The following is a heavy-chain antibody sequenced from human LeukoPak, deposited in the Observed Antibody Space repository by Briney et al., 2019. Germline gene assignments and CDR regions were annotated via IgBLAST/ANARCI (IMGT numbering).Heavy chain of an antibody. CDR1: GGTFSSYA. CDR3: ARGGAITMVRGVIIDYYYYYMDV. J-gene: IGHJ6*03. D-gene: IGHD3-10*01. V-gene: IGHV1-69*13. Sequence: ASVKVSCKASGGTFSSYAISWVRQAPGQGLEWMGGIIPIFGTANYAQKFQGRVTITADESTSTVYMELSSLRSEDTAVYYCARGGAITMVRGVIIDYYYYYMDVWGKGTTVTISS. CDR2: IIPIFGTA.